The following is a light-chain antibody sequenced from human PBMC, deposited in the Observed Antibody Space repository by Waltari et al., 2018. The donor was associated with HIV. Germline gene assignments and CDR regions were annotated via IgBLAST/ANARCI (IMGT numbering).Light chain of an antibody. CDR3: LQRSDWPLT. CDR2: DAS. V-gene: IGKV3-11*01. Sequence: EIVLTQSPATLSLSPGETATLSCRASQRVSSYLGWYQQKPGQPPRLLIYDASTRATGLPTRFSGSASGTDFTLTISSLQPEDFAVYYCLQRSDWPLTFGGGTRVEIK. CDR1: QRVSSY. J-gene: IGKJ4*01.